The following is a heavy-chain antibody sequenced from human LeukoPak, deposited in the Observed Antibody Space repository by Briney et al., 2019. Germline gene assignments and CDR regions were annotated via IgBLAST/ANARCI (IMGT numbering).Heavy chain of an antibody. Sequence: SETLSLTCSVSGDSIINSYFWAWIRQPPGKGLEWIGSMYYKGSTYYNLSLKSRVTISVDTSKNHFSLKLNSVTAADTAVYYCAREPYSSSWKNWFDPWGQGILVTVSS. D-gene: IGHD6-13*01. J-gene: IGHJ5*02. CDR2: MYYKGST. V-gene: IGHV4-39*07. CDR1: GDSIINSYF. CDR3: AREPYSSSWKNWFDP.